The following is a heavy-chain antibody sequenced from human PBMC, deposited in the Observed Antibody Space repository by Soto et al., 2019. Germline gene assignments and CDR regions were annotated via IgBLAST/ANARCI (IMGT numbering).Heavy chain of an antibody. Sequence: QVQLQQWGAGLLKPSETLSLTCAVYGGSFSGYYWSWIRQPPGKGLEWIGEINHSGSTNYNPSLKSRVTISVDTSKNQFSLKLSSVTAADTAVYYCASGCSGGSCYSGFDYWGQGTLVTVSS. D-gene: IGHD2-15*01. V-gene: IGHV4-34*01. CDR2: INHSGST. CDR1: GGSFSGYY. CDR3: ASGCSGGSCYSGFDY. J-gene: IGHJ4*02.